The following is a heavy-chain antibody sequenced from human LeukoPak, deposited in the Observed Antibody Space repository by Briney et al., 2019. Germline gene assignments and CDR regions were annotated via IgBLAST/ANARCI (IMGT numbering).Heavy chain of an antibody. V-gene: IGHV3-9*01. CDR3: AKGDVDTLNYYFDY. J-gene: IGHJ4*02. D-gene: IGHD5-18*01. Sequence: SLRLPCAASGFTFDDYAMHWVRQAPGKGLEWVSGISWNSGSIGYADSVKGRFTISRDNAKNSLYLQMNSLRAEDTALYYCAKGDVDTLNYYFDYWGQGTLVTVSS. CDR2: ISWNSGSI. CDR1: GFTFDDYA.